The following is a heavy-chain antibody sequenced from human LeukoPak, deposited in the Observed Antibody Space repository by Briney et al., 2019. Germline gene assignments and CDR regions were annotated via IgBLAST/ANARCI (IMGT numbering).Heavy chain of an antibody. V-gene: IGHV3-21*01. Sequence: PGGSLRLSCAASGFTFSSYSMNWVRQAPGKGLEWVSSISSSSSYIYYADSVKGRFTISRDNAKNSLYLQMNSLRAEDTAVYYCARAIGGTAMAKDYWGQGTLVTVSS. CDR1: GFTFSSYS. CDR2: ISSSSSYI. CDR3: ARAIGGTAMAKDY. J-gene: IGHJ4*02. D-gene: IGHD5-18*01.